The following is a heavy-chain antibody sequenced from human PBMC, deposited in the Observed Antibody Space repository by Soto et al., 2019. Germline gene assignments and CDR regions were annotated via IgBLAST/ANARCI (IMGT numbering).Heavy chain of an antibody. CDR2: ISSSGSTI. CDR1: GFTFSSYE. D-gene: IGHD3-22*01. J-gene: IGHJ3*02. CDR3: ARDLVVLHYYDSSGSAFDI. Sequence: GGSLRLSCAASGFTFSSYEMNWVRQAPGKGLEWVSYISSSGSTIYYADSVKGRFTISRDNAKNPLYLQMNSLRAEDTAVYYCARDLVVLHYYDSSGSAFDIWGQGTMVTVSS. V-gene: IGHV3-48*03.